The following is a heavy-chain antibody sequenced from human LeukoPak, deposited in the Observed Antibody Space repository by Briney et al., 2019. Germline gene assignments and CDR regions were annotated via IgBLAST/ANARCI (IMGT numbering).Heavy chain of an antibody. CDR1: GFTFSSYG. D-gene: IGHD3-10*01. CDR3: ARDRGYYYYYMDV. CDR2: IWYDGSNK. J-gene: IGHJ6*03. V-gene: IGHV3-33*01. Sequence: GRSLRLSCAASGFTFSSYGMHWVRQAPGKGLEWVAVIWYDGSNKYYADSVKGRFTISRDNSKNTLYLQVNSLRAEDTAVYYCARDRGYYYYYMDVWGKGTTVTVSS.